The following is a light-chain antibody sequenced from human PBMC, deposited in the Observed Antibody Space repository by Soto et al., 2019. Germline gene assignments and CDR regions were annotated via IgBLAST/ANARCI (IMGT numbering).Light chain of an antibody. Sequence: IQMTQSPSTLSASVGDRVTITCRASQSISNWLAWYQQKPGEAPKPLIYMASNLESGVPSRFSARGAGTYFTLTINSLQPDDSATYYCQQYYRQATFGQGTKV. CDR2: MAS. CDR3: QQYYRQAT. V-gene: IGKV1-5*03. J-gene: IGKJ1*01. CDR1: QSISNW.